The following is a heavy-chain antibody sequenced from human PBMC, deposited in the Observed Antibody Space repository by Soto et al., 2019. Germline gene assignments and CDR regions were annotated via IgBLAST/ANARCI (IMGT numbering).Heavy chain of an antibody. CDR2: IYSGGST. Sequence: GGSLRLSCAASGFTVSSNYMSWVRQAPGKGLEWVSVIYSGGSTYYADAVKGRFTITRHNSKNTLYLQRNSMRAEDTAVYYCARGRGGVVTPSCDFWGQGTRVTVSS. D-gene: IGHD2-15*01. CDR3: ARGRGGVVTPSCDF. V-gene: IGHV3-53*04. CDR1: GFTVSSNY. J-gene: IGHJ4*02.